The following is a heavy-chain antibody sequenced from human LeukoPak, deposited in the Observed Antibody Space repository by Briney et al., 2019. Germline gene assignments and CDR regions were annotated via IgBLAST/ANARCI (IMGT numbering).Heavy chain of an antibody. V-gene: IGHV4-59*01. J-gene: IGHJ4*02. CDR2: VSYSGST. CDR1: GGSISGYY. D-gene: IGHD3-22*01. CDR3: ARGGWDYYDSSGYYYLDY. Sequence: SETLSLTCTVSGGSISGYYWSWIRQPPGKGLEWVGYVSYSGSTNYNPSLKSRVTISVDTSREQFSLKMSSVTAADTAVYYCARGGWDYYDSSGYYYLDYWGQGTLVTVSS.